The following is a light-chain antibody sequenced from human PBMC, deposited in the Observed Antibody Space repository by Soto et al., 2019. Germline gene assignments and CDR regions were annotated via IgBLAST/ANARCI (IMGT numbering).Light chain of an antibody. Sequence: DIVMTQTPDSLAMSLGERSTINCKSSQSISDTSTNKNYLAWYQQKPGQPPALLIYWASTREFGVPDRFSGSGSGTEFTLTISSLQAEDVAVYYCQQYYTNPLTFGQGTKVDIK. CDR1: QSISDTSTNKNY. CDR2: WAS. CDR3: QQYYTNPLT. J-gene: IGKJ1*01. V-gene: IGKV4-1*01.